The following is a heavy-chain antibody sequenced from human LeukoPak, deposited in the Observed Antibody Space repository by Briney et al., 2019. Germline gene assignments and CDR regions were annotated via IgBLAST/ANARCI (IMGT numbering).Heavy chain of an antibody. CDR3: ARGSIRSTIFGVVIEDFDY. CDR1: GGTFSNYA. CDR2: IIPIFGTA. V-gene: IGHV1-69*13. Sequence: ASVKVSCKASGGTFSNYAISWVRQAPGQGLEWMRGIIPIFGTANYAQKFQGRVTITADESTSTAYMELSSLRSEDTAVYYCARGSIRSTIFGVVIEDFDYWGQGTLVTVSS. J-gene: IGHJ4*02. D-gene: IGHD3-3*01.